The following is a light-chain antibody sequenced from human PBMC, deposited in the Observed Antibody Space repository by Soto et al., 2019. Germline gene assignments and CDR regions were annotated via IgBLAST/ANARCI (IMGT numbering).Light chain of an antibody. J-gene: IGLJ1*01. CDR2: GNS. CDR1: SSNIGAGYD. V-gene: IGLV1-40*01. CDR3: QSYDSSLSGYV. Sequence: QSVLTQPPSVSGAPGQRVTISFTGSSSNIGAGYDVPWYQQLPGTAPKLLVYGNSNRTSGVPDRFSGSKSGTSASLAITGLQAEDEADYYCQSYDSSLSGYVVGTGTKVTVL.